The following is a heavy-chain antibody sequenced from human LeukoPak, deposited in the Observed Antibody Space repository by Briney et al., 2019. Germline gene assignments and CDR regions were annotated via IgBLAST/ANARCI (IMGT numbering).Heavy chain of an antibody. CDR2: ISGNGGRT. V-gene: IGHV3-23*01. Sequence: GGSLRLSCAASGFTFSSYGMSWVRQAPGKGLEWVSFISGNGGRTDYAESVKGRFTISRDNSKNTVYLQMNSLRDEDMAAYYCAKDPNGDYIGTFDMWGQGTMVTVSS. CDR3: AKDPNGDYIGTFDM. D-gene: IGHD4-17*01. J-gene: IGHJ3*02. CDR1: GFTFSSYG.